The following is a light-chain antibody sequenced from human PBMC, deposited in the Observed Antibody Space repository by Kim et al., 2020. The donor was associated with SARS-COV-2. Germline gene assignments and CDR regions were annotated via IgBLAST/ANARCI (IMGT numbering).Light chain of an antibody. J-gene: IGKJ1*01. CDR2: GAS. Sequence: DIQMTQYSFSLSASVGERITITCRASQGISEYLAWYQQRPGKGPKLLIYGASVVQSGAPSRFSGSVSGTVLTLTISRLQPEDVDTYYCQKYNNEPRTFSQGTKVDIK. CDR3: QKYNNEPRT. V-gene: IGKV1-27*01. CDR1: QGISEY.